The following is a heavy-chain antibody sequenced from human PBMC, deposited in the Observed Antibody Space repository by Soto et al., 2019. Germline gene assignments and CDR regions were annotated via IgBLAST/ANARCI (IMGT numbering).Heavy chain of an antibody. V-gene: IGHV3-64D*06. CDR2: ISRDGRIT. J-gene: IGHJ4*02. Sequence: PGGSLRLSCSVSGFNFMSYAMHWVRRAPGRRLEHVSAISRDGRITYYAASVNDRYTITRDNSKNTLYLQMSSLSVDDTAVYYCAKDQWGLSGEWLGGYFDHWGQGTQVTVSS. CDR1: GFNFMSYA. D-gene: IGHD2-8*02. CDR3: AKDQWGLSGEWLGGYFDH.